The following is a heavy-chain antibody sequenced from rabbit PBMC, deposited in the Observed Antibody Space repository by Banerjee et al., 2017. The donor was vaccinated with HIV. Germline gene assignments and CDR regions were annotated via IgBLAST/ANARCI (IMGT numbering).Heavy chain of an antibody. J-gene: IGHJ3*01. CDR1: GFSFSSGYD. Sequence: QQLVESGGGLVKPGASLTLTCKASGFSFSSGYDMRWVRQAPGKGLEWIACIYGDSSGSTYYASWAKGRFTISKTSSTTVTLQMTSLTAADTATYFCTRNGASHDWGLDLWGQGTLVTVS. D-gene: IGHD2-1*01. CDR2: IYGDSSGST. CDR3: TRNGASHDWGLDL. V-gene: IGHV1S40*01.